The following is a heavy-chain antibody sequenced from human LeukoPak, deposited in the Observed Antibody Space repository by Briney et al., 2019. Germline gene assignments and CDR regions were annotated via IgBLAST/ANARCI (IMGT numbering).Heavy chain of an antibody. J-gene: IGHJ4*02. D-gene: IGHD4-17*01. Sequence: GGSLILSCAASGFTFSNYWMHWVRQAPGKGLEWVSRINPDGSSSNYADSVKGRFTMSRDNAKNMVYLQMDGLTAEDTAVFSCVRQAVSGDSGIAYWGRGVLVTVSS. CDR3: VRQAVSGDSGIAY. CDR1: GFTFSNYW. CDR2: INPDGSSS. V-gene: IGHV3-74*01.